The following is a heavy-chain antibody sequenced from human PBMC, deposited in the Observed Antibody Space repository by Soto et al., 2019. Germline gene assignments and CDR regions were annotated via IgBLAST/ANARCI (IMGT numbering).Heavy chain of an antibody. CDR1: GFTFISYS. Sequence: GGSLRVSCVASGFTFISYSMSWVRQAPWEGLQWVSSITSSNTYINYGDSVKGRFAISRDNAKNSLYLQMNSLRAEDTAVYFCARDTNYYASGSGVDFWGQGTLVTVSS. CDR3: ARDTNYYASGSGVDF. V-gene: IGHV3-21*01. D-gene: IGHD3-10*01. J-gene: IGHJ4*02. CDR2: ITSSNTYI.